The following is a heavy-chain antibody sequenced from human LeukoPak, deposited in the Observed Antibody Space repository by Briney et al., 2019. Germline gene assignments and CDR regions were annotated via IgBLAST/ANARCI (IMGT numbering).Heavy chain of an antibody. CDR2: IYYSGST. CDR3: ARDIGGSQVFDH. V-gene: IGHV4-59*01. Sequence: PSETLSFTCTVSGGSISSYYSSWIRQPPGKGLEWIGYIYYSGSTNYNPSLKSRVTISVDTSKNQFSLKLSSVTAADTAVYYCARDIGGSQVFDHWGQGNLVTVSS. D-gene: IGHD1-26*01. CDR1: GGSISSYY. J-gene: IGHJ4*02.